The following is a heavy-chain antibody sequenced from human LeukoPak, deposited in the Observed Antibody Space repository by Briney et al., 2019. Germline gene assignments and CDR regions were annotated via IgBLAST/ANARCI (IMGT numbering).Heavy chain of an antibody. J-gene: IGHJ2*01. D-gene: IGHD3-22*01. CDR3: ARHGYDSSGYYISWYFDL. CDR2: IYYSGST. CDR1: GGSISSYY. Sequence: PSETLSLTCTVSGGSISSYYWSWIRQPPGKGLEGIGYIYYSGSTNYNPSLKSRVTISVDTSKNQFSLKLSSVTAADTTVYYCARHGYDSSGYYISWYFDLWGRGTLVTVSS. V-gene: IGHV4-59*08.